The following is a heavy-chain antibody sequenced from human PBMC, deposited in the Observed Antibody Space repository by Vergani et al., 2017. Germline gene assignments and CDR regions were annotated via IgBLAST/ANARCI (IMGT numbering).Heavy chain of an antibody. CDR2: ISYDGRNK. Sequence: QVQVVESGGGVVQPGRSLRLSCEASGFTFTNYDMHWVRQTPGKGLEWLSLISYDGRNKYYADSVKGRVTISRDTSKNTLHLQINNLRVEDTAVYYCARGNYYGSGTYVDPWGQGTLVTVSS. V-gene: IGHV3-30*03. CDR3: ARGNYYGSGTYVDP. D-gene: IGHD3-10*01. CDR1: GFTFTNYD. J-gene: IGHJ5*02.